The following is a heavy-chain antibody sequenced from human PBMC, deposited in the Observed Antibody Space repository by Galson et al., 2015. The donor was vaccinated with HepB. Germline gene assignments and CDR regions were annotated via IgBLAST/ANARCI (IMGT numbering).Heavy chain of an antibody. J-gene: IGHJ6*02. Sequence: SVKVSCKASGGIFSIHGITWVRQAPGQGLEWMGGFIPIFGTPNYAQKFQDRVRITADEATSTAYMELSSLRSEDSAKYYCAGPAVVGRPRAGNDYHFYYGLDVWGQGTTVTVSS. D-gene: IGHD6-6*01. CDR3: AGPAVVGRPRAGNDYHFYYGLDV. V-gene: IGHV1-69*13. CDR2: FIPIFGTP. CDR1: GGIFSIHG.